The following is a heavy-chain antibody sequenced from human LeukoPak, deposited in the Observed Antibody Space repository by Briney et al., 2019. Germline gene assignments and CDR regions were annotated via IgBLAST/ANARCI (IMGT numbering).Heavy chain of an antibody. CDR2: ISGSGGST. D-gene: IGHD1-1*01. CDR3: AKNREEYNWNLAAYYYYYGMDV. Sequence: GGSLRLSCAASGFTFSSYAMSWVRQAPGKGLEGVSAISGSGGSTYYADSVKGRFTISRDNSKNTLYLQMNSLRAEDTAVYYCAKNREEYNWNLAAYYYYYGMDVWGKGTTVTVSS. J-gene: IGHJ6*04. V-gene: IGHV3-23*01. CDR1: GFTFSSYA.